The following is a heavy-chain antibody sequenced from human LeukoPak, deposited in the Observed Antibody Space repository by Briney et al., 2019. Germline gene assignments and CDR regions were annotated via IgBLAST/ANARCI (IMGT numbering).Heavy chain of an antibody. CDR2: IYYSGST. CDR3: ARSDSSSSLVLGSYYGMDV. J-gene: IGHJ6*02. D-gene: IGHD6-6*01. CDR1: GGSISSSSYY. Sequence: SETLSLTCTVSGGSISSSSYYWVWIRQSPGKGLEWIGFIYYSGSTYYNPSLKSRVTISVDTSKNQFSLQLSSVTAADTAVYYCARSDSSSSLVLGSYYGMDVWGQGTTVTVSS. V-gene: IGHV4-39*01.